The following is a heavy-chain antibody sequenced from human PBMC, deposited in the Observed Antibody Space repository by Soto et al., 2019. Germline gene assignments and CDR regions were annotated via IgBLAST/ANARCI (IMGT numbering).Heavy chain of an antibody. CDR2: IWYDGSSK. J-gene: IGHJ4*02. V-gene: IGHV3-33*01. D-gene: IGHD2-15*01. Sequence: PGGSLRLSCAASGFTFSSYGMHWVRQAPGKELEWGAVIWYDGSSKYYADSVKGRFTISRDNSKNTLYLQMNSLRAEDTAVYYCARDPVVVAAKVGYWGQGTLVTVSS. CDR3: ARDPVVVAAKVGY. CDR1: GFTFSSYG.